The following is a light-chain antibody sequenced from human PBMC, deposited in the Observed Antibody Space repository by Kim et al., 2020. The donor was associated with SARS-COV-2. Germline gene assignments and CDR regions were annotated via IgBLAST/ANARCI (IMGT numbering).Light chain of an antibody. J-gene: IGKJ1*01. CDR1: QSVLYSSNNKNY. Sequence: DIVMTQSPDSLAVSLGEWATINCKSSQSVLYSSNNKNYLAWYQQKPGQPPKLLIYWASTRESGVPDRCSGSGSGTDFTLTISSLQAEGGAVYYNQQYYSTPQTFGQGAKVDIK. V-gene: IGKV4-1*01. CDR3: QQYYSTPQT. CDR2: WAS.